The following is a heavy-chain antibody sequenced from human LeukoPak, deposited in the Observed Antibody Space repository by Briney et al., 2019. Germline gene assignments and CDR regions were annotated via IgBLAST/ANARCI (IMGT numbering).Heavy chain of an antibody. CDR3: PRGLVSVGLYFDY. CDR1: GFTFSTYA. CDR2: ISYDGSNK. Sequence: GGSLRLSCAASGFTFSTYAMHWVRQAPGKGLEWGAVISYDGSNKYYADSVKGRFTISRDNSKNTLYLQMNGLRPEDTAVYYCPRGLVSVGLYFDYWGQGTLVTVSS. J-gene: IGHJ4*02. D-gene: IGHD2-2*01. V-gene: IGHV3-30-3*01.